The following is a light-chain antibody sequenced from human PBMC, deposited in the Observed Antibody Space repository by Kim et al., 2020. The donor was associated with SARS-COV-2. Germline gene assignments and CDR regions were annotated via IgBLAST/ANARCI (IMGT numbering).Light chain of an antibody. V-gene: IGKV3-11*01. CDR1: QSVSSY. J-gene: IGKJ5*01. CDR3: RPRSKRPLT. CDR2: DAS. Sequence: LSPGERATLSCRASQSVSSYLAWYQQKPGQAPRLLTYDASNRANGIPDRFSGSWSGTDFTLTISSLEPQYSAAYYCRPRSKRPLTFGQGTQLEIK.